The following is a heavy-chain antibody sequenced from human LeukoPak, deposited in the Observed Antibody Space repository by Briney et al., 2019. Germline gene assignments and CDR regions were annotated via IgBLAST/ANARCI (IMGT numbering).Heavy chain of an antibody. Sequence: GGSLRLSCAASGFTFSSYWMSWVRQAPGKGLEWVANIKQDGSEKYYVDSVKGRFTISRDNAKNSLYLQTNSLRAEDTAVYYCARDPYSSGWPSYYYYGMDVWGQGTTVTVSS. CDR2: IKQDGSEK. D-gene: IGHD6-19*01. V-gene: IGHV3-7*01. CDR1: GFTFSSYW. CDR3: ARDPYSSGWPSYYYYGMDV. J-gene: IGHJ6*02.